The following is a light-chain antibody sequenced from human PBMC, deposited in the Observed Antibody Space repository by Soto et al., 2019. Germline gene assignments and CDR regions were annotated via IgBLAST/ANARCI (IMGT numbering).Light chain of an antibody. J-gene: IGKJ4*01. V-gene: IGKV1-39*01. CDR3: QQSYSTPQT. Sequence: DIQMTQSPSSLSASVGDRVTITCRASQSIGSYLSWYQQKPGKAPKLLINVASTLQSGVPSRFSGSGSGTDFTLAISSLQPEDFATYYCQQSYSTPQTFGGGTRVEIK. CDR2: VAS. CDR1: QSIGSY.